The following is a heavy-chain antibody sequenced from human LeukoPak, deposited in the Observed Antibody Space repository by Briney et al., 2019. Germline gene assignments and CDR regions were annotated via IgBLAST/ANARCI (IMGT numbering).Heavy chain of an antibody. V-gene: IGHV3-23*01. CDR2: ISGSGGST. CDR3: AKDREDSSGWASFDY. J-gene: IGHJ4*02. Sequence: PGGSLRLSCAASGFTFSSYAVSWVRQAPGKGLEWVSAISGSGGSTYYADSVKGRFTISRDNSKNTLYLQMNSLRAEDTAVYYCAKDREDSSGWASFDYWGQGTLVTVSS. CDR1: GFTFSSYA. D-gene: IGHD6-19*01.